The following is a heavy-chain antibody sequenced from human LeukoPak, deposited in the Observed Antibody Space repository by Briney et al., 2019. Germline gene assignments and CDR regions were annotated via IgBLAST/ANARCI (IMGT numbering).Heavy chain of an antibody. V-gene: IGHV4-34*01. D-gene: IGHD1-1*01. J-gene: IGHJ4*02. CDR2: INHSGST. CDR3: ARARVENGPYSDY. CDR1: GGSFSGYY. Sequence: SETLSLTCAVYGGSFSGYYWSWIRQPPGKGLEWIGEINHSGSTNYNPSLKSRVTISVDTSKNQFSLKLSSVTAADTAVYYCARARVENGPYSDYWGQGTLVTVSS.